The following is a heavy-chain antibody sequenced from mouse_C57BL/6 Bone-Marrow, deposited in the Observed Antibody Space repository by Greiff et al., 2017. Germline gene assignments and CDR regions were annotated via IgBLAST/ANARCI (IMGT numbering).Heavy chain of an antibody. CDR2: IDPSECYT. D-gene: IGHD2-12*01. J-gene: IGHJ4*01. CDR1: GYTFTSYW. V-gene: IGHV1-50*01. Sequence: QVQLQQPGAELVKPGASVKLSCKASGYTFTSYWMQWVKQRPGQGLEWIGEIDPSECYTNYNQKFKGKATLTVDTSSSTAYMQLSSLTSEDYAVYYCSRIRTYYRGDAMDYWGQGTAVTVSA. CDR3: SRIRTYYRGDAMDY.